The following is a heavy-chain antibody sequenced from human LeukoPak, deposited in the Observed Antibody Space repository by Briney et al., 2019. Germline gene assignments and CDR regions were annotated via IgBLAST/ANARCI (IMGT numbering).Heavy chain of an antibody. V-gene: IGHV4-39*01. Sequence: SETLSLTCTVSGGSISISSHYWAWIRQPPGKGLEWIGSMYYTGGTYYNPSLKSRVTISIDTSKNQFSLKLNSVTAADTAVYYCARLVRYCSTNSCYPFDFWGRGTLVTVSS. J-gene: IGHJ4*02. CDR2: MYYTGGT. D-gene: IGHD2-2*01. CDR1: GGSISISSHY. CDR3: ARLVRYCSTNSCYPFDF.